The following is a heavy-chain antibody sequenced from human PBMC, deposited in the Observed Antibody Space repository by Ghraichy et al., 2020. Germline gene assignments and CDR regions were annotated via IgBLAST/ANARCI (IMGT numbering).Heavy chain of an antibody. CDR3: ARYADYDFWSGLEPFDAFDI. Sequence: SVKVSCKASGGTFSSYAISWVRQAPGQGLEWMGRIIPILGIANYAQKFQGRVTITADKSTSTAYMELSSLRSEDTAVYYCARYADYDFWSGLEPFDAFDIWGQGTMVTVSS. CDR2: IIPILGIA. CDR1: GGTFSSYA. J-gene: IGHJ3*02. D-gene: IGHD3-3*01. V-gene: IGHV1-69*04.